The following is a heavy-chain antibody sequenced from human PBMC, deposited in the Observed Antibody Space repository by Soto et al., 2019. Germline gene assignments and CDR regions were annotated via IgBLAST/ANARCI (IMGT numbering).Heavy chain of an antibody. V-gene: IGHV1-69*01. CDR1: GGTFSSYA. J-gene: IGHJ5*02. Sequence: QVQLVQSGAEVKKPGSSVKVSCKASGGTFSSYAISWVRPAPGQGLEWMGGIIPIFGTANYAQKFQGRVTITADESTSTAYMELSSLRSKDTAVYYCARANYYDSSGYYYAGKWFDPWGQGTLVTVSS. CDR2: IIPIFGTA. CDR3: ARANYYDSSGYYYAGKWFDP. D-gene: IGHD3-22*01.